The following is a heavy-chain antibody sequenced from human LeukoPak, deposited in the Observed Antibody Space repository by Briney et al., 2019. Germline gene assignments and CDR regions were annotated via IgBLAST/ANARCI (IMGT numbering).Heavy chain of an antibody. CDR2: IYSGGST. CDR3: ARDKLIGSSPGGFDY. CDR1: GFTFSNAW. D-gene: IGHD6-13*01. Sequence: GGSLRLSCAASGFTFSNAWMTWVRQAPGKGLEWVSVIYSGGSTYYADSVKGRFTISRDNSKNTLYLQMNSLRAEDTAVYYCARDKLIGSSPGGFDYWGQGTLVTVSS. V-gene: IGHV3-53*01. J-gene: IGHJ4*02.